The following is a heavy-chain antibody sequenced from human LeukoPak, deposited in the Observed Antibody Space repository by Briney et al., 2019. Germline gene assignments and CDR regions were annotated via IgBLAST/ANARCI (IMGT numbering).Heavy chain of an antibody. V-gene: IGHV1-18*01. Sequence: ASVKVSCKASGYTFTSYGISWVRQAPGQGLECMGWISAYNGNTNYAQKLQGRVTMTTDTSTSTAYMELRSLRSDDTAVYYCARDEWTGVGYYYDSSGYYDYWGQGTLVTVSS. CDR1: GYTFTSYG. D-gene: IGHD3-22*01. CDR2: ISAYNGNT. CDR3: ARDEWTGVGYYYDSSGYYDY. J-gene: IGHJ4*02.